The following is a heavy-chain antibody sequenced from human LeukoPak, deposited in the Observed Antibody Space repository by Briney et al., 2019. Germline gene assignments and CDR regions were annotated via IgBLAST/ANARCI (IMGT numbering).Heavy chain of an antibody. J-gene: IGHJ4*02. Sequence: PGGSLRLSCAASGFTFSSYEMNWVRQAPGKGLEWVSYISSSGSTIYYADSVKGRFTISRDNARNSLYLQMNSLRAEDTAVYYCAKGSAAGNFYWGQGTLVTVSS. CDR3: AKGSAAGNFY. CDR1: GFTFSSYE. V-gene: IGHV3-48*03. D-gene: IGHD6-13*01. CDR2: ISSSGSTI.